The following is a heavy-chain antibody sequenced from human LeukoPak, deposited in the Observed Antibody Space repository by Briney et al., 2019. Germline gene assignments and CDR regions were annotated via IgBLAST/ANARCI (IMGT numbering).Heavy chain of an antibody. CDR2: IYSGGTT. CDR1: GFTVTSNY. CDR3: ARVSSGWHGEYIDY. V-gene: IGHV3-53*01. Sequence: PGGSLRLSCAASGFTVTSNYMTWVRQAPGKGLEWVSVIYSGGTTRYADSVKGRFTISRDISKNTIYLQMNGLRAEDTAVYFCARVSSGWHGEYIDYWGQGALLTVSS. J-gene: IGHJ4*01. D-gene: IGHD6-19*01.